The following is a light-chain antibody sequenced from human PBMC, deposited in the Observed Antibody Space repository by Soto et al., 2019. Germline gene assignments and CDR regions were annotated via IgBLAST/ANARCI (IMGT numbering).Light chain of an antibody. J-gene: IGLJ1*01. Sequence: QSALTQPASVSGSPGQSITISCSGTSSDIGTYYHVAWFQQFPGKTPKLVIYSVSDRPSGVSYRFSGSMSGNTASLTISGLQADDEADYYCIAYTVSRSYVFGTGTKVTVL. V-gene: IGLV2-14*01. CDR2: SVS. CDR3: IAYTVSRSYV. CDR1: SSDIGTYYH.